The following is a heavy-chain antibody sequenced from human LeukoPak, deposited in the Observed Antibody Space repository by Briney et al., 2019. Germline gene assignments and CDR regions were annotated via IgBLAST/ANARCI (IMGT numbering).Heavy chain of an antibody. Sequence: GGSLRLSCAASAFIVSSYYMSWVRQAPGKGLEWVSVIYRTGSTYYADSVKGRFTISRDNSKNTLYLQMSSLRTEDTAVYYCARDYGGATRGWFDPWGQGTLVTVSS. V-gene: IGHV3-66*03. CDR3: ARDYGGATRGWFDP. J-gene: IGHJ5*02. D-gene: IGHD4-23*01. CDR2: IYRTGST. CDR1: AFIVSSYY.